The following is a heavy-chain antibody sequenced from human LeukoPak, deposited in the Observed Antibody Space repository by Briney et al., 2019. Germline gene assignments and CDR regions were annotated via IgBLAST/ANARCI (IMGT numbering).Heavy chain of an antibody. D-gene: IGHD7-27*01. V-gene: IGHV1-2*02. CDR1: GFTFTGYF. CDR2: THHNNGGT. CDR3: TRDGFSGAAFDY. Sequence: ASVTVSCKASGFTFTGYFIHWVRQATGQGLDWMGWTHHNNGGTKYAQKFQGRVAMTRDTSINTDYMELSRLRSDDTALYYCTRDGFSGAAFDYWGQGTLVTASS. J-gene: IGHJ4*02.